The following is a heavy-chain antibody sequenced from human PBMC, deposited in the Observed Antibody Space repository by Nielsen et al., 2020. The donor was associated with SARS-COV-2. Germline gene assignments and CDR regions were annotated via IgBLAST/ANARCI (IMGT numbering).Heavy chain of an antibody. CDR1: GFTFGSYA. CDR3: AKDRTVRGVIAN. CDR2: ISGSGGST. Sequence: GESLKISCAASGFTFGSYAMSWVRQAPGKGLEWVSAISGSGGSTYYADSVKGRFTISRDNSKNTLYLQMNSLRAEDTAVYYCAKDRTVRGVIANWGQGTLVTVSS. J-gene: IGHJ4*02. V-gene: IGHV3-23*01. D-gene: IGHD3-10*01.